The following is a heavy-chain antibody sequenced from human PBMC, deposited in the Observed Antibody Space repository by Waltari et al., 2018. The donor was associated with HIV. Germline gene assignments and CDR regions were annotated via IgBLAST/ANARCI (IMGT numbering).Heavy chain of an antibody. Sequence: EGRLVGSGGGSVEPGGSLRLPCTASGFTFRDYEMNWVRQAPGKGLAWISYITEGGRTLHYADIVKGRLTISRDNAKNSVYLQMTSLTVEDTAIYYCERDRRTQQDYGDYMKYSYYGLDIWGQGTTVTVSS. CDR2: ITEGGRTL. CDR1: GFTFRDYE. J-gene: IGHJ6*02. D-gene: IGHD4-17*01. V-gene: IGHV3-48*03. CDR3: ERDRRTQQDYGDYMKYSYYGLDI.